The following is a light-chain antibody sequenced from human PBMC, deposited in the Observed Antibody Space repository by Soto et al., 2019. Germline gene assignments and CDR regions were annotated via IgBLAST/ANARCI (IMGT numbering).Light chain of an antibody. Sequence: LVMTQIPATLSVHPGDRAPLSCRASQSVRRKLAWYQQKPGQAPRLLIDGASTRATGIPARCSGSGSGTEFNLTIGSLLYDDFAGHYCQQYNNWPRTFGRGTKVDI. V-gene: IGKV3-15*01. CDR2: GAS. J-gene: IGKJ1*01. CDR1: QSVRRK. CDR3: QQYNNWPRT.